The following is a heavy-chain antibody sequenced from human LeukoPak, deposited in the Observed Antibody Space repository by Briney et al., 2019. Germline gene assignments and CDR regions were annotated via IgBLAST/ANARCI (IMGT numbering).Heavy chain of an antibody. J-gene: IGHJ4*02. CDR2: ISGSGGST. Sequence: GGSLRLSCAASGFTFSSYAMSWVRQAPGKGLEWVSAISGSGGSTYYADSVKGRFTISRDNSKNTLYLQMNSLRAEDTAVYYCAKDHHEDIVVVPAASRFVDYWGQGTLVTVSS. CDR1: GFTFSSYA. D-gene: IGHD2-2*01. CDR3: AKDHHEDIVVVPAASRFVDY. V-gene: IGHV3-23*01.